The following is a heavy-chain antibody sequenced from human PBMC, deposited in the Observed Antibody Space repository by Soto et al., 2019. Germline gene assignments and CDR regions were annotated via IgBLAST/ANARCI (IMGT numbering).Heavy chain of an antibody. CDR2: MNSDGSIT. CDR1: GFSFSSSW. D-gene: IGHD1-26*01. J-gene: IGHJ1*01. CDR3: GMSGYTWEVLP. V-gene: IGHV3-74*01. Sequence: EVQLVESGGGLVQPGGSLRLSCAASGFSFSSSWMHWVRQAPGTGLMWVSRMNSDGSITNYADAVKGRFTISRDNAKATLYLQMNSLRVEDTAVYYCGMSGYTWEVLPWGQGTLVTVSS.